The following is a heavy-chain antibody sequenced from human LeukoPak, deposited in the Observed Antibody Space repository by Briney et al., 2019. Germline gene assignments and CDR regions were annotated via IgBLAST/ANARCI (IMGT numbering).Heavy chain of an antibody. Sequence: GGSLRLSCTASGFTFGDYAMHWVRQAPGKGLEWVSGISWNSGSIGYADSVKGRFTISRDNAKNSLYLQMNSLRAEDTALYYCATSHSGWYFLFDYWGQGTLVTVSS. CDR2: ISWNSGSI. CDR1: GFTFGDYA. V-gene: IGHV3-9*01. J-gene: IGHJ4*02. D-gene: IGHD6-19*01. CDR3: ATSHSGWYFLFDY.